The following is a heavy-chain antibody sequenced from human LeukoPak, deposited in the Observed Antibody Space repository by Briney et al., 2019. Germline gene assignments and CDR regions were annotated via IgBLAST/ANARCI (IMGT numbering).Heavy chain of an antibody. CDR2: ISDDGSKR. CDR1: GFTFRDSA. D-gene: IGHD3-16*01. J-gene: IGHJ5*02. CDR3: ARESGFMMVGEINADNWFDP. V-gene: IGHV3-30*04. Sequence: PGRSLRLSCSGAGFTFRDSAFHWVRQAPGKGLEWVAVISDDGSKRFYADSVKGRFTISRDNSRDTLYLHMQTLRPEDSAVYYYARESGFMMVGEINADNWFDPWGQGTPVTVSS.